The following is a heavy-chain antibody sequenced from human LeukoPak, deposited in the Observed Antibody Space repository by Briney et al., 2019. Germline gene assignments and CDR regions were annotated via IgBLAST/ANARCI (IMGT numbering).Heavy chain of an antibody. CDR1: GFTFSSYA. CDR2: ISGSGGST. Sequence: GGSLRLSCAASGFTFSSYAMSWVRQAPGKGLEWVSAISGSGGSTYHADSVKGRFTISRDNSKNTLYLQMNSLRAEDTAVYYCAKGQSGSYYLGRAFDIWGQGTMVTVSS. V-gene: IGHV3-23*01. J-gene: IGHJ3*02. CDR3: AKGQSGSYYLGRAFDI. D-gene: IGHD1-26*01.